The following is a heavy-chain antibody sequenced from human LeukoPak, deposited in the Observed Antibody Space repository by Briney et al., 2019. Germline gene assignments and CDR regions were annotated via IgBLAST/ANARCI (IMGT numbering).Heavy chain of an antibody. Sequence: ASVKVSCKASGYTFTRYGISWVRQAPGQGLEWMGWISAYNGNTNYAQKLQGRVTMTTDTSTSTAYMELRSLRSDDTAVYYCARETPYYDILTGYYNPSFDYWGQGTLVTVSS. CDR2: ISAYNGNT. V-gene: IGHV1-18*01. CDR3: ARETPYYDILTGYYNPSFDY. CDR1: GYTFTRYG. D-gene: IGHD3-9*01. J-gene: IGHJ4*02.